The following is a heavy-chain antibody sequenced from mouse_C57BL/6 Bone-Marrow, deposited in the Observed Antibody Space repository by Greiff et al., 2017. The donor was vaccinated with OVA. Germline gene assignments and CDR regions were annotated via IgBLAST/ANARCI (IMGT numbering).Heavy chain of an antibody. D-gene: IGHD3-2*02. CDR1: GYTFTSYG. CDR2: SYPRSGNT. CDR3: ARSERGQLRPWFAY. J-gene: IGHJ3*01. Sequence: QVQLQQSGAELARPGASVKLSCKASGYTFTSYGISWVKQRTGQGLEWIGESYPRSGNTYYNEKFKGKATLTADKSFRTAYMELRSLTSEDSAVYFCARSERGQLRPWFAYWGQGTLVTVS. V-gene: IGHV1-81*01.